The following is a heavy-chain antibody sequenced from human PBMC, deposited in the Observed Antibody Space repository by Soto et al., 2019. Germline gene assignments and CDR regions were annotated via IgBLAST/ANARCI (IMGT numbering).Heavy chain of an antibody. V-gene: IGHV4-4*02. D-gene: IGHD2-15*01. CDR2: IYHSGGT. J-gene: IGHJ6*02. Sequence: TLSITCAVSGESINSSANWWDLFRQPTGKGLEWIGEIYHSGGTDYNPSLKSRVTISVDKSKNQFSLKLSSVTAADTAVYYCASQGIVVVVAAPLDNYFGMDAWFQWRLVT. CDR1: GESINSSANW. CDR3: ASQGIVVVVAAPLDNYFGMDA.